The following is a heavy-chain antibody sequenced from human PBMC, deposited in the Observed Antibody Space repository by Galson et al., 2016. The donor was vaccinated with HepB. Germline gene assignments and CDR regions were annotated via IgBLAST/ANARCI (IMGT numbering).Heavy chain of an antibody. CDR1: GFIFSIYA. V-gene: IGHV3-23*01. D-gene: IGHD3-22*01. CDR2: IMHSGATT. CDR3: SKDFSREVYGSSGP. J-gene: IGHJ5*02. Sequence: SLRLSCAASGFIFSIYAMNWVRQAPGKGLEWVSPIMHSGATTYYADSVRGRFTVSRDNFRNTLYLQMNNLRPEDTAVYYGSKDFSREVYGSSGPWGQGALVTVST.